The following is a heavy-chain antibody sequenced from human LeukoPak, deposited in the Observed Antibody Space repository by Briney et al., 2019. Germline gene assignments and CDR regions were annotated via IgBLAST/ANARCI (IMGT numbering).Heavy chain of an antibody. CDR1: GYTFTGYY. Sequence: ASVKVSCKASGYTFTGYYMHWVRQAPAQGLEWMGWINPNSGGTNYAQKFQGRVTMTRDTSISTAYMELSRLRSEDTAVYYCATSSYSSSPPSNYWGQGTLVTVSS. V-gene: IGHV1-2*02. D-gene: IGHD6-6*01. J-gene: IGHJ4*02. CDR3: ATSSYSSSPPSNY. CDR2: INPNSGGT.